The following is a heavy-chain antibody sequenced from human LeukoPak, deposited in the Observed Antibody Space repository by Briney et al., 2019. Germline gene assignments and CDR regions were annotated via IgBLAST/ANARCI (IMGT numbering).Heavy chain of an antibody. CDR2: IIHSGST. D-gene: IGHD1-26*01. J-gene: IGHJ3*02. CDR3: ARWIVGAMRGAFDI. CDR1: GGSFSGYY. V-gene: IGHV4-34*12. Sequence: SETLSLTCAVYGGSFSGYYWSWIRQPPGKGLEWIGEIIHSGSTNYNPSLKSRVTISVDTSKNQFSLKLSSVTAADTAVYYCARWIVGAMRGAFDIWGQGTMVTVSS.